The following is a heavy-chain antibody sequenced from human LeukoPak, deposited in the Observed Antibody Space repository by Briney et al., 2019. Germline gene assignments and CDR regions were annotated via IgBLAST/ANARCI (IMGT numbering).Heavy chain of an antibody. V-gene: IGHV3-33*08. CDR2: IWDDGSKT. Sequence: GGSLRLSCAASGFTFSTYGMHWVRQAPGKGLEWVAVIWDDGSKTYYADSVKGRFTISRDNSKNTLDLQMNSLRADDTAAYYCARGHYYASSYCYYGLDVWGPGTTVTVSS. J-gene: IGHJ6*02. CDR3: ARGHYYASSYCYYGLDV. CDR1: GFTFSTYG. D-gene: IGHD3-10*01.